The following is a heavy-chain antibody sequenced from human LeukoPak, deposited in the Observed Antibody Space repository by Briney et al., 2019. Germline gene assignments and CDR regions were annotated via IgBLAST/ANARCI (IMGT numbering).Heavy chain of an antibody. V-gene: IGHV4-34*01. Sequence: KPSETLSLTCAVYGGSFSGYYWSWIRQPPGKGLEWIGEINHSGSTNYNPSLKSRVTISVDTSKNQFSLKLSSVTAADTAVYYCARGHRGLLWFGELSRWFDPWGQGTLVTVSS. CDR1: GGSFSGYY. CDR3: ARGHRGLLWFGELSRWFDP. J-gene: IGHJ5*02. CDR2: INHSGST. D-gene: IGHD3-10*01.